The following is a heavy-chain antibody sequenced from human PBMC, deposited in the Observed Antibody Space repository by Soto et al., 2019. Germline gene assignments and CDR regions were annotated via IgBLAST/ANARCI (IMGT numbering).Heavy chain of an antibody. J-gene: IGHJ3*02. V-gene: IGHV4-34*01. CDR2: INHSGST. CDR1: GGSFSGYY. Sequence: SEALSLTCAVDGGSFSGYYWSWIRQPPGKGLEWIGEINHSGSTNYNPSLKSRVTISVDTSKKQFSLKLSSVTAADTAVYYCARGNRAIAVAGRRAFDIWGQGTMVTASS. D-gene: IGHD6-19*01. CDR3: ARGNRAIAVAGRRAFDI.